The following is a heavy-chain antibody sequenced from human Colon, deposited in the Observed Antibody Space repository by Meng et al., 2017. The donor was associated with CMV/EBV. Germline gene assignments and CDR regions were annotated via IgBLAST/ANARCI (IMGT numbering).Heavy chain of an antibody. CDR2: IYSGGST. J-gene: IGHJ5*02. CDR3: ARDGWFGEYWFDP. Sequence: GESLKISCVGSGFTVSSNYMSWVRQAPGKGLEWVSVIYSGGSTYYADSVKGRFTISRDNSKNTLYLQMNSLRAEDTAVYYCARDGWFGEYWFDPWGQGTLVTVSS. D-gene: IGHD3-10*01. CDR1: GFTVSSNY. V-gene: IGHV3-66*02.